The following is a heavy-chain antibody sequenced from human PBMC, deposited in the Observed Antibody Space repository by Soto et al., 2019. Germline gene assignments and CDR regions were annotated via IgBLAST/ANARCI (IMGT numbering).Heavy chain of an antibody. D-gene: IGHD1-7*01. CDR3: ARDTYNWKYQTGYYFDY. V-gene: IGHV1-3*01. J-gene: IGHJ4*02. CDR1: GYTFTSYA. Sequence: ASVKVSCKASGYTFTSYAMHWVRQAPGQRLEWMGWINAGNGNTKYSQKFQGRVTITRDTSASTAYMELSSLRSEDTAVYYCARDTYNWKYQTGYYFDYWGQGTLVTVSS. CDR2: INAGNGNT.